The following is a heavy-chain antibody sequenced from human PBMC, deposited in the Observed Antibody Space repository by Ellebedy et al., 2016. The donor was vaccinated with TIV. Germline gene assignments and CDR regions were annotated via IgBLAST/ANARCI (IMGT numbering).Heavy chain of an antibody. J-gene: IGHJ4*02. Sequence: GESLKISCAASGFTVSNNYMRWVRQAPGKGLEWISLIYSDGSTYYADSVKGRFTISRDNSKNTLFLQMDSLRVEDTAVYYCARDPAAAGLGSFGWGQGTLVIVSS. D-gene: IGHD6-13*01. CDR3: ARDPAAAGLGSFG. CDR2: IYSDGST. CDR1: GFTVSNNY. V-gene: IGHV3-66*01.